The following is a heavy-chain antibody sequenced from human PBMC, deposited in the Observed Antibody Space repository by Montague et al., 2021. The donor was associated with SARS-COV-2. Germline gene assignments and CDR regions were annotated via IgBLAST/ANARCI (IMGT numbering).Heavy chain of an antibody. V-gene: IGHV4-59*01. Sequence: SETLSLTCTVSGGSISSYSWTWIRQPPGKGLERIWYIYNSGSTNYNPSLTSRVAISVDTSKNQFSLTLSSVAAAATAVYYCAGVGRGSSWYEVAFDIWGQGTMVTVSS. CDR2: IYNSGST. CDR3: AGVGRGSSWYEVAFDI. CDR1: GGSISSYS. J-gene: IGHJ3*02. D-gene: IGHD6-13*01.